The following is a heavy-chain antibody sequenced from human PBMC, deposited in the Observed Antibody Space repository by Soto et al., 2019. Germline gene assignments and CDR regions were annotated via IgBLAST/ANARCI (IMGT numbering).Heavy chain of an antibody. CDR1: GDTFSSYA. CDR3: ARFNLNWFDP. Sequence: ASLKVYCKTSGDTFSSYAISWVRQAPGQGLEWMGGIIPIFGTANYAQKFQGRVTITADESTSTAYMELSSLRSEDTAVYYCARFNLNWFDPWGQGILVTVSS. J-gene: IGHJ5*02. CDR2: IIPIFGTA. V-gene: IGHV1-69*13.